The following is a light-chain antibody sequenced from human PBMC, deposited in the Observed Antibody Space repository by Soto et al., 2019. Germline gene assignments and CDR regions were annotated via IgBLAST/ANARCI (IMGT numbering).Light chain of an antibody. V-gene: IGLV2-11*01. CDR2: DVS. CDR3: CSYAGSYTVV. Sequence: QSVLTQPRSVSGSPGQSVTISCTGTSSDVGGYNLVSWYQQHPGKAPKLMIYDVSKRPSGVPDRFSGSKSGNTASLTISGLQAEDVADYNCCSYAGSYTVVFGGGTKLTVL. J-gene: IGLJ2*01. CDR1: SSDVGGYNL.